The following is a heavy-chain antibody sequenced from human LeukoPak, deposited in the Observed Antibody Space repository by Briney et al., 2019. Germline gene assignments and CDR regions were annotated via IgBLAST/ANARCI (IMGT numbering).Heavy chain of an antibody. Sequence: GGSLRLSCAASGLTASHNVNNAMSWVRHAPGKGLEWVSGITTSGSTYYADSVKGRFTISRENSNNTLYLHMDSLRAEDTAVYYCAKAPVWNYYYGLDVWGQGATVTVSS. CDR3: AKAPVWNYYYGLDV. V-gene: IGHV3-23*01. D-gene: IGHD2-21*01. J-gene: IGHJ6*02. CDR1: GLTASHNVNNA. CDR2: ITTSGST.